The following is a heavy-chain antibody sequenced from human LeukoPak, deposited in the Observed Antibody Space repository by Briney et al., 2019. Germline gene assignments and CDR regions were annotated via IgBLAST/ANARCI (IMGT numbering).Heavy chain of an antibody. Sequence: PSETLSLTCTVSGGSISGYYWSWIRQPPGKALEWIGYIYYSGSTNYNPSLKSRVTISVDTSKNQFSLKLSSVTAADTAVYYCARDHGNYYDSSFSGYNWFDPWGQGTLVTVSS. V-gene: IGHV4-59*01. CDR3: ARDHGNYYDSSFSGYNWFDP. CDR1: GGSISGYY. D-gene: IGHD3-22*01. J-gene: IGHJ5*02. CDR2: IYYSGST.